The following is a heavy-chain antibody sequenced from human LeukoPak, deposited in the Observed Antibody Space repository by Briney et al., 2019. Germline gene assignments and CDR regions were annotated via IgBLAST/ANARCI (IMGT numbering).Heavy chain of an antibody. CDR2: MTGTADTT. V-gene: IGHV3-23*01. Sequence: GWSLTLSCAASGFNFNNFAMSWVRQPPGKGPGCLSAMTGTADTTYYAESVKGRFNIARNYSKSMVYLQMNSLRVEDTAIYYCAKGAEIDHWGQGTLVTVSS. J-gene: IGHJ4*02. CDR1: GFNFNNFA. CDR3: AKGAEIDH.